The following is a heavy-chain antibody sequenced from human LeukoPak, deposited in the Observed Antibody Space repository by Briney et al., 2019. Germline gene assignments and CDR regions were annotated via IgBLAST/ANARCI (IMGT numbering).Heavy chain of an antibody. D-gene: IGHD3-16*01. V-gene: IGHV3-7*01. CDR1: GFTFSSYW. CDR3: ARELRTFDS. J-gene: IGHJ4*02. CDR2: IKHNGDEL. Sequence: GGSLRLSCAASGFTFSSYWMSWVRQAPGKGLEWVANIKHNGDELNYVDSVEDRFTISRDNAKNSLYLHMTSLRAEDTAVYYCARELRTFDSWGQGTLVTVSS.